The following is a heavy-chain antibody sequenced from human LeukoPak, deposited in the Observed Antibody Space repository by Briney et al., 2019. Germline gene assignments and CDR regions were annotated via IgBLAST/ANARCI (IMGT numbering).Heavy chain of an antibody. CDR3: AKDRAARGRGNYFYMDV. V-gene: IGHV3-23*01. Sequence: PGGSLRLSCAASGFTFSNYAMRWVRQAPGKGLEWVSGISGSGGNTYYADSVKGRFTVSRDNRENSLYLQMNSLRPEDTALYYCAKDRAARGRGNYFYMDVWGKGTTVTVSS. J-gene: IGHJ6*03. CDR1: GFTFSNYA. D-gene: IGHD2/OR15-2a*01. CDR2: ISGSGGNT.